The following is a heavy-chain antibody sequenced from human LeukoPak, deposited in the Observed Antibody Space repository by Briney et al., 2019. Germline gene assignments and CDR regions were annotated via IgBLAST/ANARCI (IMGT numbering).Heavy chain of an antibody. V-gene: IGHV3-53*01. CDR1: GFTVSSNY. D-gene: IGHD1-1*01. J-gene: IGHJ4*02. CDR2: IYSGGST. CDR3: ARDTTTTGFSWELDY. Sequence: PGGSLRLSCAASGFTVSSNYMSWVRQAPGKGLEWVSVIYSGGSTYYADSVKGRFTISRDNSKNTLYFQMNSLRAEDTAVYYCARDTTTTGFSWELDYWGQGTLVTVSS.